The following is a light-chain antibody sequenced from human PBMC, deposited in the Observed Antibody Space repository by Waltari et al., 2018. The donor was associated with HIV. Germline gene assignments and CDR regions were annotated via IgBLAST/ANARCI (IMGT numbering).Light chain of an antibody. CDR2: DVT. CDR3: CSYAGSYTLV. CDR1: SSAAGGSKS. Sequence: QSALTQPRSVSGSPGQSVPISCTGTSSAAGGSKSVSWYQQHPAKAPKLMIYDVTKRPSGVPDRFSGSKSVNTASLTISGLEAEDEADYYCCSYAGSYTLVFGGGTKLTVL. V-gene: IGLV2-11*01. J-gene: IGLJ3*02.